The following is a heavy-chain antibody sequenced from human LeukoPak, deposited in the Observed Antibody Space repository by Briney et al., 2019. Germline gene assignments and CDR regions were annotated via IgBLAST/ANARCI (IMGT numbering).Heavy chain of an antibody. CDR3: AKERASGNYWGYFDS. D-gene: IGHD3-10*01. Sequence: GGALRLSCAASGINFTTYAMRWVRQAPGEGLEWVSAITGRGDGTFSAGSVKGRFTISRDNYKNILYLQMDSVRAEDTALYYCAKERASGNYWGYFDSWGQGTLVTVSS. CDR1: GINFTTYA. J-gene: IGHJ4*02. CDR2: ITGRGDGT. V-gene: IGHV3-23*01.